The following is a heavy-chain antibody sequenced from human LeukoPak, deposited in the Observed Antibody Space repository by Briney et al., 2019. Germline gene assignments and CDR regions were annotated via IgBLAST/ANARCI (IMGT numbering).Heavy chain of an antibody. Sequence: SETLSLTCIVSGGSISSYHWSWIRQPPGKGLEWIGYIYYSGGTKYNPSLKSRVSISVDTSKNQLSLKLRSVTAADTAVYYCARVVVTVMPDAFNIWGLGTLVTVSS. CDR3: ARVVVTVMPDAFNI. V-gene: IGHV4-59*01. J-gene: IGHJ3*02. D-gene: IGHD2-21*02. CDR1: GGSISSYH. CDR2: IYYSGGT.